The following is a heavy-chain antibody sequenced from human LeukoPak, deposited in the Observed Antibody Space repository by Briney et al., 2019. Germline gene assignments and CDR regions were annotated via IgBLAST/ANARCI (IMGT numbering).Heavy chain of an antibody. CDR2: IYYSGST. J-gene: IGHJ4*02. D-gene: IGHD6-6*01. V-gene: IGHV4-59*08. CDR1: GGSISSYY. CDR3: ARRGSSAGSFDY. Sequence: NTSETLSLTCTVSGGSISSYYWSWIRQPPGKGLEWIGYIYYSGSTYYNPSLKSRVTISVDTSKNQFSLKLSSVAAADTAVYYCARRGSSAGSFDYWGQGTLVTVSS.